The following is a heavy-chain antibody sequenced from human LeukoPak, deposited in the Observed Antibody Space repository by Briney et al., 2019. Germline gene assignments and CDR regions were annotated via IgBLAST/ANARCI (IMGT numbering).Heavy chain of an antibody. D-gene: IGHD3-16*02. CDR2: INHSGST. Sequence: SETLSLTCAVYGGSFSGYYWSWIRQPPGKGLEWIGEINHSGSTNYNPSLKSRVTISVDTSKNQFSLKLSSVTAADTAVYYCARGRTLVSYDYVWGSYRFWFDPWGRGTLVTVSS. CDR1: GGSFSGYY. J-gene: IGHJ5*02. CDR3: ARGRTLVSYDYVWGSYRFWFDP. V-gene: IGHV4-34*01.